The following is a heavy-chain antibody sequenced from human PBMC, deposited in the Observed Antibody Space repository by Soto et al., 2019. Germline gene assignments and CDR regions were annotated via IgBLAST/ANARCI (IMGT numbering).Heavy chain of an antibody. J-gene: IGHJ5*02. CDR2: INPNSGGT. D-gene: IGHD3-10*01. V-gene: IGHV1-2*02. Sequence: PSVKVSCKASGYTFTGYYMHWVRQAPGQGLEWMGWINPNSGGTNYAQKFQGRVTMTRDTSISTAYMELSRLRSDDTAVYYCARGSFAPVRGVIITTDKFDPWGQGTLVTVSS. CDR1: GYTFTGYY. CDR3: ARGSFAPVRGVIITTDKFDP.